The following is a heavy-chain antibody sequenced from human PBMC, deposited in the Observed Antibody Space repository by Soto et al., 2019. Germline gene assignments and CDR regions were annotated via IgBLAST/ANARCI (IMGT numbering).Heavy chain of an antibody. J-gene: IGHJ4*02. CDR2: IYYSGST. Sequence: PSETLSLTCTVSGGSISSYYWSWIRQPPGKGLEWIGYIYYSGSTNYNPSLKSRVTISVDTSKNQFSLKLSSVTAADTAVYYCATSLWFGELLRYWGQGTLVTVSS. CDR3: ATSLWFGELLRY. CDR1: GGSISSYY. D-gene: IGHD3-10*01. V-gene: IGHV4-59*08.